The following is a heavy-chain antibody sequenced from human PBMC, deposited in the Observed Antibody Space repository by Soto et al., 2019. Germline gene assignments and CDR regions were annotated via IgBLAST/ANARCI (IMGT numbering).Heavy chain of an antibody. CDR2: MNSNSGNT. D-gene: IGHD5-18*01. J-gene: IGHJ6*02. CDR1: GYTFTSYD. Sequence: ASVEVSSRASGYTFTSYDINWVRQATEQGLEWMGWMNSNSGNTCYAQKVQGRVTVTRNTSISTAYMELSSLRCADTSVHYCGRTRAGYSYGRHYSYYYGMDVWGEGTTVTVSS. CDR3: GRTRAGYSYGRHYSYYYGMDV. V-gene: IGHV1-8*01.